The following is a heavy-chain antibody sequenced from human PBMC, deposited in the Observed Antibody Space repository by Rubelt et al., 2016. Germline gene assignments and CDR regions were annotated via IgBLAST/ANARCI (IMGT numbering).Heavy chain of an antibody. CDR2: VYFSGHP. J-gene: IGHJ4*02. V-gene: IGHV4-34*01. CDR3: ARSAQGSGRRFDY. CDR1: GGSFSGFY. Sequence: QVQLQQWGAGLLKPSETLSFTCAVYGGSFSGFYWTWIRQSPGEGLEWIASVYFSGHPYYNPSLQRRLTISVDTSKNQFSLNLKSVTAADTAVCYCARSAQGSGRRFDYWGQGLLVTVSS. D-gene: IGHD6-25*01.